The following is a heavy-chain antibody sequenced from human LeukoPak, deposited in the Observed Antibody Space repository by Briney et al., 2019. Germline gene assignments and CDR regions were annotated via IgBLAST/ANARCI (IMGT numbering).Heavy chain of an antibody. J-gene: IGHJ6*02. CDR1: SGSISGHY. CDR2: IYHSGST. Sequence: SETLSLTCSVSSGSISGHYWSWVRQPPGKGLEWIGYIYHSGSTYYNPSLKSRVTISVDRSKNQFSLKLSSVTAADTAVYYCARGNSYSSSWYGVDYYYYGMDVWGQGTTVTVSS. V-gene: IGHV4-30-2*01. CDR3: ARGNSYSSSWYGVDYYYYGMDV. D-gene: IGHD6-13*01.